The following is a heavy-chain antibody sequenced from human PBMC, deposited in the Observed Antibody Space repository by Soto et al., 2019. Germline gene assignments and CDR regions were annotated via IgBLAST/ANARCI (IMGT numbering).Heavy chain of an antibody. CDR2: INHSGST. D-gene: IGHD3-10*01. J-gene: IGHJ6*03. CDR1: GGSFSGYY. CDR3: ARGLGGYYYGSGSYDYRANYYYYYMDV. V-gene: IGHV4-34*01. Sequence: SETLSLTCAVYGGSFSGYYWSWIRQPPGKGLEWIGEINHSGSTNYNPSLKSRVTISVDTSKNQFSLKLSSVTAADTVVYYCARGLGGYYYGSGSYDYRANYYYYYMDVWGKGTTVTVSS.